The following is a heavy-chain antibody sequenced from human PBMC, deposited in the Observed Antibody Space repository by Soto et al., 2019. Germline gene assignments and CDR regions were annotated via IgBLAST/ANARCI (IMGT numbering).Heavy chain of an antibody. V-gene: IGHV4-39*01. D-gene: IGHD3-9*01. CDR1: GGSISSYDDY. CDR3: ATQGYYDMLTGYYATDYYYGMDV. CDR2: IHSSGRT. Sequence: SETLSLTCTVSGGSISSYDDYWGWIRQPPGKGLEWIGSIHSSGRTYFNPSLKTRVTISVDTSKNQFSLKVSSVTTADTAVYYCATQGYYDMLTGYYATDYYYGMDVWGHGTTVTV. J-gene: IGHJ6*02.